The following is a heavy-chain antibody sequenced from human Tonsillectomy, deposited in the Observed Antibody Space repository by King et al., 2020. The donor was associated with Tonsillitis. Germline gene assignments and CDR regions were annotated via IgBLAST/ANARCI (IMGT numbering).Heavy chain of an antibody. Sequence: EVQLVESGGGLVQPGGSLRLSCAASGFTFSSYWMSWVRQVPGKGLEGVANIKRDGSEKYYVDSVKGRFTISRDNAKNSLYLQMNSLRAEDTAVYYCASFIPKGDYFDYWGQGTLVTVSS. CDR3: ASFIPKGDYFDY. D-gene: IGHD2-21*01. CDR2: IKRDGSEK. J-gene: IGHJ4*02. V-gene: IGHV3-7*03. CDR1: GFTFSSYW.